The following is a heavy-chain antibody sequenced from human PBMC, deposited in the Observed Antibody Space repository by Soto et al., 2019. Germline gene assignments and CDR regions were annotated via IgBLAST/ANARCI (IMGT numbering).Heavy chain of an antibody. V-gene: IGHV3-33*01. J-gene: IGHJ4*02. CDR2: IWYDGSNK. Sequence: GGSLRLSCPASGFTFSSYGMHWVRQAPGKGLEWVAVIWYDGSNKYYADSVKGRFTISRDNSKNTLYLQMNSLRAEDTAVYYCARVGIAVAGTIIHFDYWGQGTLVTVSS. CDR1: GFTFSSYG. CDR3: ARVGIAVAGTIIHFDY. D-gene: IGHD6-19*01.